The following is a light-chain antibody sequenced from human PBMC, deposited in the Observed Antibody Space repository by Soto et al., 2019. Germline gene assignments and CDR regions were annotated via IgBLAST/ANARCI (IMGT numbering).Light chain of an antibody. CDR2: EGS. CDR1: NRDVGTYSL. Sequence: QSVLTQPASVSGSPGQSITISCTGTNRDVGTYSLVSWYQQYPGKAPKLMVYEGSKRPSGISNRFSGSKSGNTAPLTISGLQPEDEADYYCCSYAGSSTYVFGSGTKVTVL. V-gene: IGLV2-23*01. CDR3: CSYAGSSTYV. J-gene: IGLJ1*01.